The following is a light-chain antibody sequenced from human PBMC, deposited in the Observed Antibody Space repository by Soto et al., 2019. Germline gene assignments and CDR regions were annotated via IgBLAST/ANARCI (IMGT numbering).Light chain of an antibody. Sequence: EIVLTQSPGTLSLSPGERATLSCRASQSVTGNFLAWYQHKPGQTPRLLIYGASSRATGVPDRFSGSGSGTDFTLAISILEPDDFGVSYFKQYGNSPHKIAFGGGTNVEIK. CDR1: QSVTGNF. J-gene: IGKJ4*01. CDR3: KQYGNSPHKIA. CDR2: GAS. V-gene: IGKV3-20*01.